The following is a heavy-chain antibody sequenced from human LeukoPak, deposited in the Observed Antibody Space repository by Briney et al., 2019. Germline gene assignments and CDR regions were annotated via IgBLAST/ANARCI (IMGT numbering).Heavy chain of an antibody. Sequence: PETLSLTCAVYGEPFNGYYWNWIRQSPGKGLEWIGEINHSGSTNYNPSLKSRVTISVDTSKNQFSLKLNSVTAADTAVYYCASRYFCSSTSCYTFDYWGQGTLVTVSS. V-gene: IGHV4-34*01. D-gene: IGHD2-2*02. J-gene: IGHJ4*02. CDR3: ASRYFCSSTSCYTFDY. CDR1: GEPFNGYY. CDR2: INHSGST.